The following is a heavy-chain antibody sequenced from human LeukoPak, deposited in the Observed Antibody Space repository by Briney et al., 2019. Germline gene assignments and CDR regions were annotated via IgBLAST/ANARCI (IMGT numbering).Heavy chain of an antibody. CDR3: AKSPPYSYGWGYFQH. V-gene: IGHV3-23*01. CDR2: ISGRGGST. CDR1: GFTFSSYA. D-gene: IGHD5-18*01. J-gene: IGHJ1*01. Sequence: PGGSLRLSCAASGFTFSSYAMSWVRQAPGKGREWVSAISGRGGSTYYADSVKGRFTISRDNSKTTPYLQMNSLRAEDTAVYYCAKSPPYSYGWGYFQHWGQGTRVTGSS.